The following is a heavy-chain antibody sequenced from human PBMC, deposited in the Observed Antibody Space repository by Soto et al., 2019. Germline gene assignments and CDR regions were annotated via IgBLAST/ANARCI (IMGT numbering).Heavy chain of an antibody. CDR2: IKSKTDGGTT. V-gene: IGHV3-15*01. D-gene: IGHD7-27*01. CDR3: TTAGRSNWGSRWFDP. Sequence: GGSLRLSCAASGFTFSNAWMSWVRQAPGKGLEWVGRIKSKTDGGTTDYAAPVKGRFTISRDDSKNTLYLQMNSLKTEDTAVYYCTTAGRSNWGSRWFDPWGQGTLVTVSS. CDR1: GFTFSNAW. J-gene: IGHJ5*02.